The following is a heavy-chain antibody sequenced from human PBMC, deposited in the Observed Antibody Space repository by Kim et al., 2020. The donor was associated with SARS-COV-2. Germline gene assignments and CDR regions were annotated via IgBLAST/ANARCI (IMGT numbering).Heavy chain of an antibody. Sequence: SETLSLTCAVYGGSFSGYYWSWIRQPPGKGLECIGEINHSGRTNYNPSLKSRVPISVATSKNQFSLQLTSVTAADAALYFCARRLSNTSGWGSHYCDLWG. CDR2: INHSGRT. J-gene: IGHJ2*01. D-gene: IGHD3-10*01. CDR1: GGSFSGYY. V-gene: IGHV4-34*01. CDR3: ARRLSNTSGWGSHYCDL.